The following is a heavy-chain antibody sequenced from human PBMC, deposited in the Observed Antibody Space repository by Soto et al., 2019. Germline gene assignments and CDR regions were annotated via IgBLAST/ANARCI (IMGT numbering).Heavy chain of an antibody. Sequence: QVQLQESGPGLVKPSGTLSLTCAVSGGSISSSNWWSWVRQPPGKGLEWIGEIYHSGSTNYNPSLKSRVTISVDKSKNQFSLKLSSVTAADTAVYYCARDWSLISWGPNYYYGMDVWGQGTTVTVSS. CDR3: ARDWSLISWGPNYYYGMDV. CDR2: IYHSGST. D-gene: IGHD3-3*02. V-gene: IGHV4-4*02. J-gene: IGHJ6*02. CDR1: GGSISSSNW.